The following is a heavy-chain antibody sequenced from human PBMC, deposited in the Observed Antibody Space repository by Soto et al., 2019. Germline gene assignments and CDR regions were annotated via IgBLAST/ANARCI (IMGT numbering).Heavy chain of an antibody. CDR3: ARDGEDIVAKPGDY. CDR2: ISYDGSNK. V-gene: IGHV3-30*03. D-gene: IGHD5-12*01. CDR1: GFTFSSYG. Sequence: HPGGSLRLSCAASGFTFSSYGMHWVRQAPGKGLEWVAVISYDGSNKYYADSVKGRFTISRDNSKNTLYLQMNSLRAEDTAVYYCARDGEDIVAKPGDYWGQGTLVTVSS. J-gene: IGHJ4*02.